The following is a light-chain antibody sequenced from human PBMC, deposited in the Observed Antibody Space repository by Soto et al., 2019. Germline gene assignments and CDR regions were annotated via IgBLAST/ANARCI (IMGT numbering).Light chain of an antibody. V-gene: IGKV3-11*01. CDR3: QQRSNWPPIT. J-gene: IGKJ5*01. Sequence: EIVLTQSPATLSLSPGERATVSCRASQSVSSYLAWYQQKPGQAPRLLIYDASNRATGIPARFSGSGSGTDFTLTISSLEPEDFGVYYCQQRSNWPPITFGQGTRLEI. CDR1: QSVSSY. CDR2: DAS.